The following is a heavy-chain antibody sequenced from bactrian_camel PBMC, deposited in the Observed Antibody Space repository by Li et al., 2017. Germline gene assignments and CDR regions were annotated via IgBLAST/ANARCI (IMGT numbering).Heavy chain of an antibody. CDR3: AATSRLGSYMSTWSSASGYAY. V-gene: IGHV3S63*01. D-gene: IGHD5*01. CDR1: GGTYSSYRSYC. CDR2: IAPGDRST. J-gene: IGHJ4*01. Sequence: HVQLVESGGGSVKAGESLKLSCVAFGGTYSSYRSYCMGWFRQAPGREREGVASIAPGDRSTYVSDSVKDRFTMSQDNAKNTLYLQMNSLKPEDTAMYYCAATSRLGSYMSTWSSASGYAYWGQGTQ.